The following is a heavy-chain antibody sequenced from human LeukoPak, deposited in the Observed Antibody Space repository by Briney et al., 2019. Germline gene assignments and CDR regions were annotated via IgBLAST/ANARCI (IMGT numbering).Heavy chain of an antibody. CDR3: ARSGPENYDILTGYYVYGMDV. V-gene: IGHV3-48*01. D-gene: IGHD3-9*01. Sequence: GGSLRLSCAASGFTFGSYSMNWVRQAPGKGLEWVSYISSSSSTIYYADSVKGRFTISRDNAKNSLYLQMNSLRAEDTAVYYCARSGPENYDILTGYYVYGMDVWGQGTTVTVSS. CDR1: GFTFGSYS. J-gene: IGHJ6*02. CDR2: ISSSSSTI.